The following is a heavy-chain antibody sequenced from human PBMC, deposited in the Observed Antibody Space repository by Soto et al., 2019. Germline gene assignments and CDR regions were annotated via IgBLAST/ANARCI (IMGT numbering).Heavy chain of an antibody. J-gene: IGHJ4*02. CDR3: VTAGYNGYDSRALDY. Sequence: QVQLVESGGGVVQPGTSLRLSCAASGFNFNGHGMHWVRQAPGKGLEWVTFIWYDGGNKYYADSVKGRFTVSRDNSKKTPYLQMNSLIAEDTALYHCVTAGYNGYDSRALDYWGQGTLVTVSS. V-gene: IGHV3-33*03. D-gene: IGHD5-12*01. CDR2: IWYDGGNK. CDR1: GFNFNGHG.